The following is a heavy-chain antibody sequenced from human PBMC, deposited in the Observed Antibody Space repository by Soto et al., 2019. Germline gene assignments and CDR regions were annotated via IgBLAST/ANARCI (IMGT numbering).Heavy chain of an antibody. D-gene: IGHD1-26*01. V-gene: IGHV1-18*01. CDR2: ISPYNGNT. CDR3: ARDNHDPTRYSGTYYVWFDP. J-gene: IGHJ5*02. Sequence: QVQLVQSGAEVKKPGASVKVSCKASGYTFTSYGVSWVRQAPGQGLEWMGWISPYNGNTEYAQKLQGGVTMTTDTSTSTAYMELRSLRSDDTAVYYCARDNHDPTRYSGTYYVWFDPWGQGTLVTVSS. CDR1: GYTFTSYG.